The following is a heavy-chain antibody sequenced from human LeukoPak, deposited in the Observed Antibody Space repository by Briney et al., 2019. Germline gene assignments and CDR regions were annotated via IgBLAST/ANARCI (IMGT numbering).Heavy chain of an antibody. CDR1: GGSISIISSSTYY. J-gene: IGHJ4*02. V-gene: IGHV4-39*01. D-gene: IGHD6-25*01. Sequence: SETLSLTCTVSGGSISIISSSTYYWGWIRQAPGKGLEWIGSLYYGENSHYNPSLKSRATLTVDTSNNQFSLKLTSVTAADAAVYFCARQLPTAAADTRGYFDYWGQGTVVTVSS. CDR2: LYYGENS. CDR3: ARQLPTAAADTRGYFDY.